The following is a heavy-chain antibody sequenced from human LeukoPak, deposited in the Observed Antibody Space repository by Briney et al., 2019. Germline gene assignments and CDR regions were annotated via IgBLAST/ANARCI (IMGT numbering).Heavy chain of an antibody. CDR1: GFTVSSNY. J-gene: IGHJ3*01. CDR3: ARGLD. CDR2: ITGSSSNM. Sequence: GGSLRLSCAASGFTVSSNYMSWVRQAPGKGLEWVSSITGSSSNMNYADSVKGRFTISRDNANNSVYLQMNNLRPEDTAVYYCARGLDWGRGTMVTVYS. V-gene: IGHV3-21*01.